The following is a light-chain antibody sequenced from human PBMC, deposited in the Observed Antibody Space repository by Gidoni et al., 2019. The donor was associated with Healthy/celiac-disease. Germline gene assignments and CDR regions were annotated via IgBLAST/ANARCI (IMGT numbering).Light chain of an antibody. CDR2: WAA. J-gene: IGKJ1*01. CDR1: QSVLYSSNNKNY. V-gene: IGKV4-1*01. CDR3: QQYYSTPRT. Sequence: DIVMTQSPDYLDVSLGERATINGKSSQSVLYSSNNKNYLALYQQKPGQPPKLLIYWAATRESGVPDRFTGSGSGTYFTLTISSLQAEDVAVYYFQQYYSTPRTFGQGTKVEIK.